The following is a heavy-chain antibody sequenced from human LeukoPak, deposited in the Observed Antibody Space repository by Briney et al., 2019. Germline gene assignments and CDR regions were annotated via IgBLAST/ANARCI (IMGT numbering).Heavy chain of an antibody. Sequence: ASVKVSCKASGYTFTGYSIHWVRQAPGQGLEWMGWISAYNGNTNYAQKLQGRVTMTTDTSTSTAYMELRSLRSDDTAVYYCATDIVVVPAGSSNYWGQGTLVTVSS. D-gene: IGHD2-2*01. CDR1: GYTFTGYS. V-gene: IGHV1-18*04. CDR2: ISAYNGNT. J-gene: IGHJ4*02. CDR3: ATDIVVVPAGSSNY.